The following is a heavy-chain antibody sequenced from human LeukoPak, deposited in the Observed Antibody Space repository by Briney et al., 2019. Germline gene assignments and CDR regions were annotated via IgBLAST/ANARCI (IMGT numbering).Heavy chain of an antibody. J-gene: IGHJ4*02. CDR3: ARDGANRAVAVVQGLTDY. CDR2: ISSSGSTI. CDR1: GFTFSSYE. D-gene: IGHD6-19*01. Sequence: GGSLRLSCAASGFTFSSYEMNWVRQAPGKGLEWVSYISSSGSTIYYADSVKGRFTISRDNAKNSLYLQMNSLRAEDTAVYYCARDGANRAVAVVQGLTDYWGQGTLVTVSS. V-gene: IGHV3-48*03.